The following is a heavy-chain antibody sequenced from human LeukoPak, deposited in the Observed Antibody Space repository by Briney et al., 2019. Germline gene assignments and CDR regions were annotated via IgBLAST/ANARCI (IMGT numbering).Heavy chain of an antibody. Sequence: GGSLRLSCAASGFTFSSYAMSWVRQAPGEGLEWVSALSGSGGSAFYADSVKGRFTISRDNSKNTLFLQLNSLRAEDTAVYYCAKEVRGDYYDSGGDAFDTWGQGTMVTVSS. CDR3: AKEVRGDYYDSGGDAFDT. V-gene: IGHV3-23*01. CDR1: GFTFSSYA. J-gene: IGHJ3*02. D-gene: IGHD3-22*01. CDR2: LSGSGGSA.